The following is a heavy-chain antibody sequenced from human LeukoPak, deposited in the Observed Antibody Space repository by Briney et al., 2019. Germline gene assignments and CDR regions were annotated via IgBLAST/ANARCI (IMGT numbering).Heavy chain of an antibody. CDR3: ARGRSLVGNIVVVPAARVGYYYGMDV. Sequence: SVKVSCKASGGTFSSYAISWVRQAPGQGLEWMGRIIPILGIANYAQKFQGRVTITADKSTSTAYMELSSLRSEDTAVYYCARGRSLVGNIVVVPAARVGYYYGMDVWGQGTTATVSS. J-gene: IGHJ6*02. V-gene: IGHV1-69*04. CDR2: IIPILGIA. D-gene: IGHD2-2*01. CDR1: GGTFSSYA.